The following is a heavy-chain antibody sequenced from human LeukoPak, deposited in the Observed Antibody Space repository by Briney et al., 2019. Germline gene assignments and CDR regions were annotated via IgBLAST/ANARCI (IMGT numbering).Heavy chain of an antibody. J-gene: IGHJ6*04. Sequence: SVKVSCKASGDTFSSYAISCVRQAPGQGLEWMGEIIPIFGTAHYAQKFQGRVTITADESTSTAYMELSSLRSEDTAVYYCARSGEVVPAARPTRPYYYGMDVWGKGTTVTVSS. CDR1: GDTFSSYA. V-gene: IGHV1-69*13. D-gene: IGHD2-2*01. CDR3: ARSGEVVPAARPTRPYYYGMDV. CDR2: IIPIFGTA.